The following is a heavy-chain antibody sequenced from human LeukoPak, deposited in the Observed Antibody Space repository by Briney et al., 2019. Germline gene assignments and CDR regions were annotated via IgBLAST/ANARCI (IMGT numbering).Heavy chain of an antibody. V-gene: IGHV3-30*02. J-gene: IGHJ5*02. CDR3: AKPKHHMIVLGDWFDP. CDR2: IRYDGSNK. D-gene: IGHD3-22*01. Sequence: GGSLRLSCAASGFTFSSYGTHWVRQAPCKGLEWGAFIRYDGSNKYYADSVKGRFTISRDNSKNTLYLQMNSLRAEDTAVYYCAKPKHHMIVLGDWFDPWGQGTLVTVSS. CDR1: GFTFSSYG.